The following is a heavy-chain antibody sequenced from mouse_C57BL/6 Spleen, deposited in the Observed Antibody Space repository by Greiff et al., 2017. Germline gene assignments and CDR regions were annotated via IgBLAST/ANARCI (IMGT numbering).Heavy chain of an antibody. J-gene: IGHJ4*01. Sequence: QVQLQQSGAELMKPGASVKLSCKATGYTFTGYWIEWVKQRPGHGLEWIGEILPGSGSTNYNEKFKGKATFTADTSSNTAYMQLSSLTTEDSAIYYCGRKDLVTTVVATDAMDYWGQGTSGTGSS. CDR2: ILPGSGST. V-gene: IGHV1-9*01. D-gene: IGHD1-1*01. CDR1: GYTFTGYW. CDR3: GRKDLVTTVVATDAMDY.